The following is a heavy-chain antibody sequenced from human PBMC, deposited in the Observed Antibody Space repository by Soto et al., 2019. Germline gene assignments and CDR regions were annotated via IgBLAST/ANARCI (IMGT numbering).Heavy chain of an antibody. V-gene: IGHV3-21*01. CDR1: GFTFSNYN. D-gene: IGHD3-9*01. CDR2: ISTRSHYI. Sequence: ESGGGLVRPGGSLRLSCAASGFTFSNYNMNWVRQAPGKGLEWVASISTRSHYIYYADSLKGRFTISRDNAKNSVDLQISSLRAEDKAVYYCSRDSSTCYYLSDFDYWGQGTLVTVSS. CDR3: SRDSSTCYYLSDFDY. J-gene: IGHJ4*02.